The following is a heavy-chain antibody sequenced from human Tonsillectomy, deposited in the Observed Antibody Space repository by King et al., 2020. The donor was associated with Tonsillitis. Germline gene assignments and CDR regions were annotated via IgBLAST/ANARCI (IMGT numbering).Heavy chain of an antibody. CDR1: GFTFGDYG. CDR3: AKDVIGLSDWYFDL. CDR2: IAYDASYE. Sequence: QLVQSGGGVVQPETSLRLSCAASGFTFGDYGMHWVRQAPGKGLEWVALIAYDASYENYADSVKGRFTISRDNSKNTLNLEMNSLRVEDTAVYYCAKDVIGLSDWYFDLWGRGTLVTVSS. V-gene: IGHV3-30*18. J-gene: IGHJ2*01. D-gene: IGHD3-10*01.